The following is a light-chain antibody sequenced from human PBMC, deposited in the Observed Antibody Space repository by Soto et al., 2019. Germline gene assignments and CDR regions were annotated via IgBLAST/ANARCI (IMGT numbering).Light chain of an antibody. Sequence: EIVLTQSPGTLSLSPGERATLFCRASQSVATSYLAWYQKKPGQAPRLLIGASSRASGVPDRFIASGSGTYFTLTISRMEPEDVAVYYCQQFASSPRTFGRGTTVEIK. CDR2: GAS. CDR3: QQFASSPRT. CDR1: QSVATSY. V-gene: IGKV3-20*01. J-gene: IGKJ1*01.